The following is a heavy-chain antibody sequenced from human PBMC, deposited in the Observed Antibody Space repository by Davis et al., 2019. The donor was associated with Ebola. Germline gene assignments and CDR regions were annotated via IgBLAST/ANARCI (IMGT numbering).Heavy chain of an antibody. CDR1: GGTFSSYA. V-gene: IGHV1-69*04. CDR3: ARDTTIFGVVLYGMDV. D-gene: IGHD3-3*01. CDR2: IIPILGIA. J-gene: IGHJ6*02. Sequence: SVKVSCKASGGTFSSYAISWVRQAPGQGLEWMGRIIPILGIANYAQKFQGRVTITADKSTSTAYMELSSLRSEDTAVYYCARDTTIFGVVLYGMDVWGQGTTVTVSS.